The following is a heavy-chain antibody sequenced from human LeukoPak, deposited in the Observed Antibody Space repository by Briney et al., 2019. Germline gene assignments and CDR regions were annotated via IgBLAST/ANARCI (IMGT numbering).Heavy chain of an antibody. CDR2: IYISGSGST. CDR1: GGSISSYY. D-gene: IGHD3-22*01. CDR3: ARDFTYYHDSSGYYYGVFDI. Sequence: PSETLSLTCTVSGGSISSYYWSWIRQPAGKGLEWIGRIYISGSGSTNYNPSLKSRVTMSVDTSKNQFSLKLSSVTAADTAVYYCARDFTYYHDSSGYYYGVFDIWDQGTMVTVSS. V-gene: IGHV4-4*07. J-gene: IGHJ3*02.